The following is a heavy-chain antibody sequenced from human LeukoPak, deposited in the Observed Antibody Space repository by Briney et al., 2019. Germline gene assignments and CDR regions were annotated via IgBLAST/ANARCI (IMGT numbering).Heavy chain of an antibody. CDR1: GFTFSTYW. V-gene: IGHV3-74*01. J-gene: IGHJ6*02. Sequence: GGSLRLSCAASGFTFSTYWMHWVRQAPGEGLVWVSHINGDGRNTNYADSVKGRFTISRDISKNTLYLQMNSLRAEDTAVYYCAREDGSGSYPGYYYGMDVWGQGTTVTVSS. CDR2: INGDGRNT. CDR3: AREDGSGSYPGYYYGMDV. D-gene: IGHD3-10*01.